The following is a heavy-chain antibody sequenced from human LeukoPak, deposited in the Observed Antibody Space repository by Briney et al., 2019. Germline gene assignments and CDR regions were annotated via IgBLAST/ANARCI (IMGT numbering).Heavy chain of an antibody. V-gene: IGHV3-20*04. Sequence: PGGSLRLSCAASGFTFDDYGMSWVRQAPGKGLEWVSGINWNGGSTGYADSVKGRFTISRDNAKNSLYLQMDSLRVEDTAVYYCARALWELRSSAYFDYWGQGTLVTVSS. CDR1: GFTFDDYG. CDR2: INWNGGST. CDR3: ARALWELRSSAYFDY. J-gene: IGHJ4*02. D-gene: IGHD1-26*01.